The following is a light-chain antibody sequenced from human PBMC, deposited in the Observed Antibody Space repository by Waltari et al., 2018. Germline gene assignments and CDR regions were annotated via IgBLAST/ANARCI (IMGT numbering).Light chain of an antibody. J-gene: IGKJ1*01. CDR1: QSVSLW. V-gene: IGKV1-5*03. Sequence: IQDTPAPFTLSSSFGSRVIITCRASQSVSLWLAWYQQKPGKAPKLLIYKASSLKSGVPSRFSGSGSGTEFTLTITSLQPEDFATYYCQHYNSYWWTFGQGTKVEIK. CDR2: KAS. CDR3: QHYNSYWWT.